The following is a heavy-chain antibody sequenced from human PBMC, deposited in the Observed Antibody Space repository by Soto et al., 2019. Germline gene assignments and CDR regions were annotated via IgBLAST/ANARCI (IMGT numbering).Heavy chain of an antibody. CDR1: GFTFSSYA. D-gene: IGHD1-26*01. Sequence: GGSLRLSCSASGFTFSSYAMHWVRQAPGKGLEYVSAISSNGGSTYYADSVKGRFTISRDNSKNTLYLQMSSLRAEDTAVYYCVKGPSRSYFPDAFDIWGQGTMVTVSS. V-gene: IGHV3-64D*09. J-gene: IGHJ3*02. CDR2: ISSNGGST. CDR3: VKGPSRSYFPDAFDI.